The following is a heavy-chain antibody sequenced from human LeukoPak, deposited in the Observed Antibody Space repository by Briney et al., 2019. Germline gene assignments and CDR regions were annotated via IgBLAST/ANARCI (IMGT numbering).Heavy chain of an antibody. J-gene: IGHJ2*01. Sequence: SETLSLTCSVSGFSISSYYWSWIRQSPGMGLKWIGYIYSSGRTNYNPSLKSRVTISVDTSKNQHSLNLSTVTAADTAVYYGARRGTIFGPESPWGRGTLVTVPS. V-gene: IGHV4-59*08. CDR3: ARRGTIFGPESP. CDR1: GFSISSYY. D-gene: IGHD3-3*01. CDR2: IYSSGRT.